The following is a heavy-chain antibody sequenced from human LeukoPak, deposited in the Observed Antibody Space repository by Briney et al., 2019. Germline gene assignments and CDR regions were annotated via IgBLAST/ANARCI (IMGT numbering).Heavy chain of an antibody. Sequence: ASVKVSCKASGYTFTSYYMHWVRQAPGQGLEWMGTFNPSGNSTSYAQKFQGRVTLTRDTSTSTVYMELSSLRSEDTAVYYCATSAFDYWGQEPWSPSPQ. CDR2: FNPSGNST. D-gene: IGHD2-15*01. CDR3: ATSAFDY. V-gene: IGHV1-46*01. J-gene: IGHJ4*01. CDR1: GYTFTSYY.